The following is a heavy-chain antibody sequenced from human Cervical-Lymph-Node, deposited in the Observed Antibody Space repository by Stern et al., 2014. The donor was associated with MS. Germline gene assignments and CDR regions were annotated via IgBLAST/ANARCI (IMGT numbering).Heavy chain of an antibody. J-gene: IGHJ3*02. D-gene: IGHD2-21*01. V-gene: IGHV1-69*09. CDR2: IIPMYDIA. Sequence: QLQLQESGAEVRKPGSSVRVSCKPSGGTFSSYTISWVRQVPGQGLEWMGRIIPMYDIANYAQKFQGRVTITADKSTSTAYMELSSLRSEDTAVYYCARVPLVVLVPTRGDAFDIWGQGTMVTVSS. CDR1: GGTFSSYT. CDR3: ARVPLVVLVPTRGDAFDI.